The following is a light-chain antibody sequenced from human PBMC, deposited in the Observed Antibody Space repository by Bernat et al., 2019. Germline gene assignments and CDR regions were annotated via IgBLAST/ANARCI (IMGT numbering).Light chain of an antibody. J-gene: IGKJ5*01. V-gene: IGKV1-5*03. CDR1: QSISDW. CDR3: QQCNSYIT. CDR2: KAS. Sequence: DIQMTQSPSTLSASVGDRVTITCRASQSISDWLAWYQQKPGKAPKLLIYKASNLESGVPSRFSGSGSGTEFTLTISRLQPDDSATYYCQQCNSYITFGQGTRLEIK.